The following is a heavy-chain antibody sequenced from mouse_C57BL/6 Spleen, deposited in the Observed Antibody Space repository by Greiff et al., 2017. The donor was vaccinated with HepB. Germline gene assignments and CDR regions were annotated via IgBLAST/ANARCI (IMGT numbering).Heavy chain of an antibody. Sequence: QVQLQQPGAELVMPGASVKLSCKASGYTFTSYWMHWVKQRPGQGLEWIGEIDPSDSYTNYNQKFKGKSTLTVDKSSSTAYMQLSSLTSEDSAVYYCARGRLRQGVFDYWGQGTTLTVSS. CDR3: ARGRLRQGVFDY. J-gene: IGHJ2*01. D-gene: IGHD2-4*01. V-gene: IGHV1-69*01. CDR2: IDPSDSYT. CDR1: GYTFTSYW.